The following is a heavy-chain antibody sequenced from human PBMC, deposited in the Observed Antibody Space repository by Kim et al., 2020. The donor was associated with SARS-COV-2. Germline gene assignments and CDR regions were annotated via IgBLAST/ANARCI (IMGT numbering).Heavy chain of an antibody. Sequence: SVKVSCKASGFTFTSSAMQWVRQARGQRLEWIGWIVVGSGNTNYAQKFQERVTITRDMSTSTAYMELSSLRSEDTAVYYCAADLLARYYYYGMDVWGQGTTVTVSS. CDR3: AADLLARYYYYGMDV. CDR1: GFTFTSSA. V-gene: IGHV1-58*02. CDR2: IVVGSGNT. J-gene: IGHJ6*02.